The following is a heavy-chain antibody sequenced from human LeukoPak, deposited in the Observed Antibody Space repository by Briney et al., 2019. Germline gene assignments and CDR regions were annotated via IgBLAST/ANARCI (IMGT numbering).Heavy chain of an antibody. CDR3: ARYGNGDQAFDH. CDR1: GFTFSTYW. Sequence: PGGSLRLSCAASGFTFSTYWMSWVRQAPGKGLEWVANIKQDGSEKTYVDSVKGRFTISRDNAENSLYLQMNSLRVEDTAVYYCARYGNGDQAFDHWGQGTLVPVSS. V-gene: IGHV3-7*04. J-gene: IGHJ4*02. CDR2: IKQDGSEK. D-gene: IGHD4-17*01.